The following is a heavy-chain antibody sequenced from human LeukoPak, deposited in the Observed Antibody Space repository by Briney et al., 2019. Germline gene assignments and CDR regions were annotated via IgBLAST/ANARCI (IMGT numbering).Heavy chain of an antibody. CDR2: ISHIGST. D-gene: IGHD6-13*01. Sequence: SETLSLTCTVSGASISGHYLTWLRQPPGKGLEWIGYISHIGSTNYNPSLKSRLTISVDTSKNQFSLKLSSVTAADTAVYYCARAGYSSSWYDYWYFDLWGRGTLVTVSS. CDR1: GASISGHY. J-gene: IGHJ2*01. CDR3: ARAGYSSSWYDYWYFDL. V-gene: IGHV4-59*11.